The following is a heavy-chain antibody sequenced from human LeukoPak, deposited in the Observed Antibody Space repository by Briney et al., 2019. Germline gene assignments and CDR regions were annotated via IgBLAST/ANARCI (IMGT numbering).Heavy chain of an antibody. CDR3: ARDGLGDCSSTSCYSNSFDI. J-gene: IGHJ3*02. CDR2: IIPIFGTA. CDR1: GGTFSSYA. D-gene: IGHD2-2*02. Sequence: ASVKVSCKASGGTFSSYAISWVRQAPGQGLEWMGGIIPIFGTANYAQKFQGRVTITADESTSTAYMELRSLRSEDTAVYYCARDGLGDCSSTSCYSNSFDIWGQGTMVTVSS. V-gene: IGHV1-69*13.